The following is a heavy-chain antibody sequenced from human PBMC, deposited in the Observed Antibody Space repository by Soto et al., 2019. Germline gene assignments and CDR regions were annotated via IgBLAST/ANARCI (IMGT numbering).Heavy chain of an antibody. CDR3: AAHLKTTVTAYWYFDL. Sequence: QVHLQQWGAGLLKPSETLSLTCAVYGGSFSGYYWSWIRQPPGKGLEWIGEINHSGSTNFNPSLKSRVSISVDTSKKQFSLKLSSVTAADTAVYYCAAHLKTTVTAYWYFDLWGRGTLVTVSS. CDR2: INHSGST. V-gene: IGHV4-34*01. J-gene: IGHJ2*01. CDR1: GGSFSGYY. D-gene: IGHD4-17*01.